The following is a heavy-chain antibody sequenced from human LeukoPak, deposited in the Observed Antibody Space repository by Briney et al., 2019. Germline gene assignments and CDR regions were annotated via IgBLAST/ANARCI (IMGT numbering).Heavy chain of an antibody. D-gene: IGHD4-17*01. V-gene: IGHV4-59*08. CDR3: ARLQRIQVYGDYSHWFDP. CDR1: GGSISSYY. Sequence: PSETLSLTCTVSGGSISSYYWSWIRQPPGKGLEWIGYIYYSGSTNYNPSLKSRVTISVDTSKNQFSLKLSSVTAADTAVYYCARLQRIQVYGDYSHWFDPWGQGTLVTVSS. CDR2: IYYSGST. J-gene: IGHJ5*02.